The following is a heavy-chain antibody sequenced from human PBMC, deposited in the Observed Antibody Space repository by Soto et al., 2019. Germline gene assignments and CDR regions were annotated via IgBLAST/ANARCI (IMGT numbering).Heavy chain of an antibody. CDR3: ARGNHRWLQLWYFDL. Sequence: QVQLVQSGAKVKKPGSSVKVSCKASGGTFSNYPISWVRQAPGQGLEWMGGIIPIFGTVNYAQKFQGRVTITADESTSTAYMELSSLRSVDTAVYYCARGNHRWLQLWYFDLWGRGTLVTVSS. CDR1: GGTFSNYP. J-gene: IGHJ2*01. V-gene: IGHV1-69*12. D-gene: IGHD5-12*01. CDR2: IIPIFGTV.